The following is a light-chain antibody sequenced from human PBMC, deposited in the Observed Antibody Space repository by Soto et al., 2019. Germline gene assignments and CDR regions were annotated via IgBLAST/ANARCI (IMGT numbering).Light chain of an antibody. V-gene: IGKV1-33*01. CDR3: QQYDNLPPYT. Sequence: DIHMTQSPSTLPASVGDRVTITCRASQSISNWLAWYQQKPGKAPKLLIYDASNLETGVPSRFSGSGSGTDFTFTISSLQPEDIATYYCQQYDNLPPYTFGQGTKVDIK. CDR2: DAS. J-gene: IGKJ2*01. CDR1: QSISNW.